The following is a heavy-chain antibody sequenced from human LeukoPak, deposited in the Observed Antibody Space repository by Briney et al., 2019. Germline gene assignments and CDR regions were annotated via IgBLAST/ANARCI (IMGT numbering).Heavy chain of an antibody. CDR3: ATEGGWGPTDYGDNVY. Sequence: ASVKVSCKASGYTFTNYGTTWVRQAPGQGLEWMGWISPYKGNTNYAQNLQGRVTMTTDTSTSTAYMEVRSLRSDDTAVYYCATEGGWGPTDYGDNVYWGQGTLVTVSS. CDR1: GYTFTNYG. V-gene: IGHV1-18*01. D-gene: IGHD4-17*01. J-gene: IGHJ4*02. CDR2: ISPYKGNT.